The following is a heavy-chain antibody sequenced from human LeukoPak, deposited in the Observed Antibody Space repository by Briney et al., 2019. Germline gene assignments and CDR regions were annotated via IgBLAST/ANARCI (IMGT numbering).Heavy chain of an antibody. Sequence: SETLSLTCTVSGGSISSSSYYWAWIRQPPGKGLEWIGSIYYSGSTYYNPSRKSRVTISADTSKNQFSLKLSSVTAADTAVYFCARRVIVATIDYWGQGTLVTVSS. CDR1: GGSISSSSYY. D-gene: IGHD5-12*01. V-gene: IGHV4-39*01. CDR3: ARRVIVATIDY. J-gene: IGHJ4*02. CDR2: IYYSGST.